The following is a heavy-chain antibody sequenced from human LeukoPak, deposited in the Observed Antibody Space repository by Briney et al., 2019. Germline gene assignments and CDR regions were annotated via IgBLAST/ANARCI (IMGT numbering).Heavy chain of an antibody. Sequence: GGSLRLSCAASGFTFSSYSMNWVRQAPGKGLEWVSYISSSSSTIYYADSVKGRFTISRDNVKNSLYLQMNSLRAEDTAVYYCANQYSSSWLQYFDYWGQGTLVTVSS. CDR2: ISSSSSTI. D-gene: IGHD6-13*01. CDR3: ANQYSSSWLQYFDY. V-gene: IGHV3-48*04. J-gene: IGHJ4*02. CDR1: GFTFSSYS.